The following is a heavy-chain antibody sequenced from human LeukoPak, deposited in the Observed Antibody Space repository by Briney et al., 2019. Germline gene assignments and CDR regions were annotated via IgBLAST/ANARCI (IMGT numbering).Heavy chain of an antibody. CDR1: GFTFSDYY. D-gene: IGHD6-6*01. CDR2: ISSSGSTI. CDR3: YSGSSSGSGFDY. V-gene: IGHV3-11*01. Sequence: GGSLRLSCAASGFTFSDYYMSWIRQAPGKGLEWVSYISSSGSTIYYADSVKGRFTISRDNAKNSLYLQMNSLRAEDTAVYCCYSGSSSGSGFDYWGQGTLVTVSS. J-gene: IGHJ4*02.